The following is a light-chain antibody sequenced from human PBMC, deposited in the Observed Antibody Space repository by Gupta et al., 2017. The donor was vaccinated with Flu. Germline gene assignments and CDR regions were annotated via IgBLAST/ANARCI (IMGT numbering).Light chain of an antibody. Sequence: QSVWTQPPSLPAAPGKRVTIHCFGSNSKIGNKAVNWYQQFPGKSPKLLIYYDNLVSAGVSDRFSGSKSGTSASLAISGLQSQDEADYYCASWDDRLHGWVFGGGTKLTVL. CDR2: YDN. J-gene: IGLJ3*02. CDR1: NSKIGNKA. CDR3: ASWDDRLHGWV. V-gene: IGLV1-36*01.